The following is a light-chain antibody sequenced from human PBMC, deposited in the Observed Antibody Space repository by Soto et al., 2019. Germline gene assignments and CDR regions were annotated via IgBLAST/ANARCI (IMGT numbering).Light chain of an antibody. Sequence: EIVLTQSPATLSLSPGERATLSCRASQSVSSYLAWYQQKPGQAPRLLIYDASNRATGIPARFSGSGSVTDFTLTISSLEPEDFAVYYCQQRSNWPPTWTFGQGTKVDIK. V-gene: IGKV3-11*01. CDR3: QQRSNWPPTWT. CDR1: QSVSSY. CDR2: DAS. J-gene: IGKJ1*01.